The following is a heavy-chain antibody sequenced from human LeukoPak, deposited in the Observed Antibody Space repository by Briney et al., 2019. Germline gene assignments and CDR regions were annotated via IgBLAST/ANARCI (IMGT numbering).Heavy chain of an antibody. D-gene: IGHD6-13*01. Sequence: GESLKISCEASGYSFTNYWIAWVRQMPGKGLEWMGFIYPGDSDTRYSPSFQGQVTISADKSISTAYLQWSSLKASDTAMYYCARQPNTLAAADHWGQGTLVTVSA. CDR3: ARQPNTLAAADH. CDR2: IYPGDSDT. V-gene: IGHV5-51*01. J-gene: IGHJ4*02. CDR1: GYSFTNYW.